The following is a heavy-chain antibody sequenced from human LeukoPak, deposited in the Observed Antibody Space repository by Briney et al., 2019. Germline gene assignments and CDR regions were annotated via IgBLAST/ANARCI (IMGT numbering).Heavy chain of an antibody. V-gene: IGHV4-4*07. CDR3: ARDPSGRGYYFDY. CDR2: IYTSGST. J-gene: IGHJ4*02. Sequence: PETLSLSCTVSGGSIRGYYWSWIRQPAGKGLEWIGRIYTSGSTNYNPSLKSRVSMSVDTSKNQFSLKLRSVTAADTALYYCARDPSGRGYYFDYWGQGALVTVSS. CDR1: GGSIRGYY. D-gene: IGHD1-26*01.